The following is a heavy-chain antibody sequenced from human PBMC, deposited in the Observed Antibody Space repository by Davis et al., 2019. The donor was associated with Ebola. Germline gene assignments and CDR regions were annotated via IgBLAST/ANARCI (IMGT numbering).Heavy chain of an antibody. J-gene: IGHJ4*02. CDR1: GFTFSTYA. CDR3: ARHMGWLAFDY. Sequence: GGSLRLSCAASGFTFSTYAMSWVRQAPGKGLQWVSGISGSGDTTYYADSVKGRFTISRDNSKNTLYLQMNSLRAEDTAVYYCARHMGWLAFDYWGQGTLVTVSS. CDR2: ISGSGDTT. D-gene: IGHD6-19*01. V-gene: IGHV3-23*01.